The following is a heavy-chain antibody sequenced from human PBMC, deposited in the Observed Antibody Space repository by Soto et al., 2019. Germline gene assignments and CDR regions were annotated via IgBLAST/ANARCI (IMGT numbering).Heavy chain of an antibody. CDR3: ARVPYDFWSDAHEYYFDY. V-gene: IGHV4-31*03. CDR1: GGSISSGGYY. D-gene: IGHD3-3*01. Sequence: QVQLQESGPGLVKPSQTLSLTCTVSGGSISSGGYYWSWIRQHPGKGLEWIGYIYYSGSTYYNPSLKSRVTISVDTSKNQFSLKLSSVTAADTAVYYCARVPYDFWSDAHEYYFDYWGQGTLVTVSS. J-gene: IGHJ4*02. CDR2: IYYSGST.